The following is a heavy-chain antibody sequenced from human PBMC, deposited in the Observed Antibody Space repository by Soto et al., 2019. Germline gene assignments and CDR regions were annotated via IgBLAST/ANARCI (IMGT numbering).Heavy chain of an antibody. CDR3: AREVNNYYGMDV. Sequence: QVQLQESGPGLVKPSQTLSLTCTVSGGSISSDDYYWSWIRQPPGKGLEWIGYISYSGSTYYNPSLKSRVSISVDTSKPQFTLKLSSVTAADTAVFYCAREVNNYYGMDVWGQGTTVTVSS. V-gene: IGHV4-30-4*01. D-gene: IGHD4-4*01. CDR2: ISYSGST. CDR1: GGSISSDDYY. J-gene: IGHJ6*02.